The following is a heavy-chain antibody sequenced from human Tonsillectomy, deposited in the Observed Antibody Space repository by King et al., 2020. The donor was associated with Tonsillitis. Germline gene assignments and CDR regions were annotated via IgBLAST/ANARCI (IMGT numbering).Heavy chain of an antibody. CDR2: IKSKADGGTT. V-gene: IGHV3-15*01. CDR3: TPENIPAADRPYYFFYGLDV. CDR1: GFTFSNAW. D-gene: IGHD6-13*01. J-gene: IGHJ6*02. Sequence: DVQLVESGGGLVKPGGSLRLSCAASGFTFSNAWISWVRQAPGKGLEWVGRIKSKADGGTTDYAAPVKGRFTISRDDSKNTLYLQMNSLKAEDTAVYYCTPENIPAADRPYYFFYGLDVWGQGTTVTVSS.